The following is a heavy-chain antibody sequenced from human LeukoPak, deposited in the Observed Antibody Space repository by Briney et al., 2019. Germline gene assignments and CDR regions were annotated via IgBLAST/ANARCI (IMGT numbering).Heavy chain of an antibody. CDR2: ISSSYI. CDR3: ARGDDWFDP. V-gene: IGHV3-21*01. Sequence: GGSLRLSCAASGFAFSSYSMNWVRQAPGKGLEWVSSISSSYIYYADSVKGRFTISRDNAKNSLYLQMNSLRAEDTAVYYCARGDDWFDPWGQGTLVTVSS. J-gene: IGHJ5*02. CDR1: GFAFSSYS.